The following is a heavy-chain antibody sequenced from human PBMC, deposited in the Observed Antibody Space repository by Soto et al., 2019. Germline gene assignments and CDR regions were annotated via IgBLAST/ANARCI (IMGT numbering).Heavy chain of an antibody. CDR3: AKNSKGYSGSYFDH. Sequence: EVQLLESGGGVGQPGGSLRLSCSASGFSFSGYAMSWVRQSAGKGLEWVSAVSGSGATTFYADSVRGRFTISRDNSNISCYLQISDLRGEDTAVYYCAKNSKGYSGSYFDHWGQGIPVTVSS. CDR2: VSGSGATT. V-gene: IGHV3-23*01. D-gene: IGHD5-12*01. CDR1: GFSFSGYA. J-gene: IGHJ4*02.